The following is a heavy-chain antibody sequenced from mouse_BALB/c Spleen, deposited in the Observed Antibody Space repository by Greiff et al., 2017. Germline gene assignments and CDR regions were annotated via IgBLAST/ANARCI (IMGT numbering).Heavy chain of an antibody. CDR1: GFTFSSYA. D-gene: IGHD3-2*02. Sequence: EVQVVESGGGLVKPGGSLKLSCAASGFTFSSYAMSWVRQTPEKRLEWVASISSGGSTYYPDSVKGRFTISRDNARNILYLQMSSLRSEDTAMYYCARGGYVYYFDYWGQGTTLTVSS. CDR3: ARGGYVYYFDY. V-gene: IGHV5-6-5*01. J-gene: IGHJ2*01. CDR2: ISSGGST.